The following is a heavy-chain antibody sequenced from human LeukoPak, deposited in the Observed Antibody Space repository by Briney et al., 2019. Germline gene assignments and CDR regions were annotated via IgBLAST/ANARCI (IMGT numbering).Heavy chain of an antibody. Sequence: PGGSLRLSCAASGFTFSTYWMSWVRQAPGKGLEWVANIKQDGSEKYYVDSVKGRFTVSRDNGKNSLFLQMSSLRAEDTAVYYCASEMATISRDAFDIWGQGTMVTVSS. CDR2: IKQDGSEK. V-gene: IGHV3-7*01. CDR1: GFTFSTYW. D-gene: IGHD5-24*01. J-gene: IGHJ3*02. CDR3: ASEMATISRDAFDI.